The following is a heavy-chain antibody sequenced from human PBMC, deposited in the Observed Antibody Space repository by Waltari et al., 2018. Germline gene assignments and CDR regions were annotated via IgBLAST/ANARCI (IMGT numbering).Heavy chain of an antibody. CDR3: ARDKGPDYDILTGYQSSGYFDY. Sequence: EVQLVESGGGLIQPGGSLRLSCAASGFTVSRNYMSWVRQAPGKGLEWVSVIYSGGSTYYADSVKGRFTISRDNSKNTLYLQMNSLRAEDTAVYYCARDKGPDYDILTGYQSSGYFDYWGQGTLVTVSS. CDR1: GFTVSRNY. J-gene: IGHJ4*02. CDR2: IYSGGST. D-gene: IGHD3-9*01. V-gene: IGHV3-53*01.